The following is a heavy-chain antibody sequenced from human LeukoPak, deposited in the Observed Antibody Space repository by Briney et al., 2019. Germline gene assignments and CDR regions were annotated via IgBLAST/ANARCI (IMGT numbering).Heavy chain of an antibody. V-gene: IGHV1-69*01. CDR3: ASGTTVTPYYFDY. Sequence: SVKLSCKASGSTFSSYAISWVRQAPGEGLEWMGGIIPIFGTANYAQKFQGRVTITADESTSTAYMELSSLRSEDTAVYYCASGTTVTPYYFDYWGQGTLVTVSS. D-gene: IGHD4-17*01. J-gene: IGHJ4*02. CDR2: IIPIFGTA. CDR1: GSTFSSYA.